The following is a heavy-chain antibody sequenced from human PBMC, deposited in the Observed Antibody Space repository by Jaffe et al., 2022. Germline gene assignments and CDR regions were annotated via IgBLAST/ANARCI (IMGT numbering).Heavy chain of an antibody. CDR1: GYTFTDYY. Sequence: EVQLVQSGAEVKKPGATVKISCKVSGYTFTDYYMHWVQQAPGKGLEWMGLVDPEDGETIYAEKFQGRVTITADTSTDTAYMELSSLRSEDTAVYYCATWPHYYDSSGYYYSSMLFDIWGQGTMVTVSS. J-gene: IGHJ3*02. V-gene: IGHV1-69-2*01. CDR2: VDPEDGET. D-gene: IGHD3-22*01. CDR3: ATWPHYYDSSGYYYSSMLFDI.